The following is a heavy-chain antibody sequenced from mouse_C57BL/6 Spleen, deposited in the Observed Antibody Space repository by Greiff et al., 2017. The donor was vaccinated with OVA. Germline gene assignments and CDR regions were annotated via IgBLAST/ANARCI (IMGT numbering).Heavy chain of an antibody. J-gene: IGHJ4*01. CDR3: ARTGDYDRAMDY. V-gene: IGHV1-52*01. CDR1: GYTFTSYW. Sequence: VQLQQPGAELVRPGSSVKLSCKASGYTFTSYWMHWVKQRPIQGLEWIGNIDPSDSETHYNQKFKDKATLTVDKSSSTAYMQLSRLTSEDSAVYYCARTGDYDRAMDYWGQGTSVTVSS. CDR2: IDPSDSET. D-gene: IGHD2-4*01.